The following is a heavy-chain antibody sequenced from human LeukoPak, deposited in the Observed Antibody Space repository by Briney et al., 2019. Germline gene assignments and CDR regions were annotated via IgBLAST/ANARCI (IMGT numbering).Heavy chain of an antibody. CDR1: GFTVSGNY. CDR3: ARHGYTLSSPFDY. Sequence: GGSLRLSCAVSGFTVSGNYMSWVRQAPGKGLEWVSLIYSGGTTYYADSVKGRFTISRDNSKNTLYLQMNSLRAEDTAVYYCARHGYTLSSPFDYWGQGTLVTVSS. D-gene: IGHD5-24*01. J-gene: IGHJ4*02. CDR2: IYSGGTT. V-gene: IGHV3-53*01.